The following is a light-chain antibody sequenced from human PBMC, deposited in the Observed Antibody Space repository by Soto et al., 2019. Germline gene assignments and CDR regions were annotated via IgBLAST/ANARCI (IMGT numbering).Light chain of an antibody. V-gene: IGKV1-39*01. CDR1: QSISNY. CDR3: QQSYNTPLT. Sequence: DIQMTQCPSSLSASVGDRVTNTCRASQSISNYLHWYQQNPGKAPKLLIYAASSLQGDVPSRFSGSGSGTDFTLTISSLQPDDFATYYCQQSYNTPLTFGPGTKVDIK. J-gene: IGKJ3*01. CDR2: AAS.